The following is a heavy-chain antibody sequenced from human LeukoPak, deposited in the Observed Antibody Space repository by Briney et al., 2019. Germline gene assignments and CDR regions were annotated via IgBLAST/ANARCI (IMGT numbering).Heavy chain of an antibody. CDR3: ARAAGDSSGYYPNWFDP. V-gene: IGHV3-21*01. D-gene: IGHD3-22*01. CDR2: ISSSSSYI. Sequence: GGSLRLSCAASGFTFSSYSMNWVRQAPGKGLERVSSISSSSSYIYYADSVKGRFTISRDNAKNSLYLQMNSLRAEGTAVYYCARAAGDSSGYYPNWFDPWGQGTLVTVSS. CDR1: GFTFSSYS. J-gene: IGHJ5*02.